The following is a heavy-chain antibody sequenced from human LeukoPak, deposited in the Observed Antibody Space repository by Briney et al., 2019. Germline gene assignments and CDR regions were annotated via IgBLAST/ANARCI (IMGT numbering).Heavy chain of an antibody. CDR2: IRSKAYGGTT. J-gene: IGHJ4*02. D-gene: IGHD3-3*01. Sequence: GGSLRLSCTASGFTFGDYAMSWVRQAPGKGLEWVGFIRSKAYGGTTEYAASVKGRFTISRDDSKSIAYLQMKSLKTEDTAVYYCTREDDFWSGYPFHWGQGTLVTVSS. CDR3: TREDDFWSGYPFH. CDR1: GFTFGDYA. V-gene: IGHV3-49*04.